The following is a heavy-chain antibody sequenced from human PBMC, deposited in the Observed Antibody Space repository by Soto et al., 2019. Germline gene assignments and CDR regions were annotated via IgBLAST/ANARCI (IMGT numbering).Heavy chain of an antibody. CDR1: GGTFSSYA. CDR2: IIPIFGTA. J-gene: IGHJ6*02. V-gene: IGHV1-69*01. D-gene: IGHD5-12*01. Sequence: QVQLVQSGAEVKKPGSSVKVSCKASGGTFSSYAISWVRQAPGQGLEWMGGIIPIFGTANYAQKFQGRVTITADESTSTAYMELSSLRSEDTAVYYCARDMALGYGYTPEGDYYYGMDVWGQGTTVTVSS. CDR3: ARDMALGYGYTPEGDYYYGMDV.